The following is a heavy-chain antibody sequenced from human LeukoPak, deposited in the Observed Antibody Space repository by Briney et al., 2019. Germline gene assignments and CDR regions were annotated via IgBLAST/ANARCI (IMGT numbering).Heavy chain of an antibody. J-gene: IGHJ4*02. CDR2: INPNSGGT. CDR3: ARDRLSRRDAYNWVH. V-gene: IGHV1-2*02. Sequence: ASVKVSCKASGYTFTGYYMHWVRQAPGQGLEWMGWINPNSGGTHYAQRFQGRVTMTRDTSISTAYMELSRLRSDDTAVYYCARDRLSRRDAYNWVHWGQGTLVTVSS. CDR1: GYTFTGYY. D-gene: IGHD5-24*01.